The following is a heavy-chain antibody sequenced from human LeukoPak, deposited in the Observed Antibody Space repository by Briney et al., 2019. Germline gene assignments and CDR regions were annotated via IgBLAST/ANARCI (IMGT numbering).Heavy chain of an antibody. J-gene: IGHJ4*02. CDR1: GGSISSYY. V-gene: IGHV4-59*08. CDR3: ARLPSI. CDR2: IYYSGST. Sequence: KASETLSLTCTVSGGSISSYYWSWIRQPPGKGLEWIGYIYYSGSTNYNPSLKSRVTISIDTSRNQFSLKLTSVTAADTPVYYCARLPSIWGQGTLVTVSS.